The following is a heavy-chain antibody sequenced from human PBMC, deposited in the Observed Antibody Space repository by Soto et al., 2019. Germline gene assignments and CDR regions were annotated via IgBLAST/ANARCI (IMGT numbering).Heavy chain of an antibody. D-gene: IGHD3-3*01. CDR1: GGSISSGDYY. CDR3: ARGFPVRINVLRFLEWPNPMDV. V-gene: IGHV4-30-4*01. CDR2: IYYSGST. Sequence: PSEPLSLTCTVSGGSISSGDYYWSWIRQPPGKGLEWIGYIYYSGSTYYNPSLKSRVTISVDTSKNQFSLKLSSVIAADTAVYYCARGFPVRINVLRFLEWPNPMDVWGQGTTVTVSS. J-gene: IGHJ6*02.